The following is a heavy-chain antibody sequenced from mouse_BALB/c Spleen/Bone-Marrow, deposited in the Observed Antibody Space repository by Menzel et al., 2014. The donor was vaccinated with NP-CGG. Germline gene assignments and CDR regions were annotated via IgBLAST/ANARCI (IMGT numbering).Heavy chain of an antibody. Sequence: VQGVESGAELARPGASVKMSCKTSGYTFTYYTMYWVKQRPGQGLEWIGYINPNSDYTNYNQKFKDKATLTADKSSSTAYMQLSRLTSEDSAVYYCAREVYGSWFAYWGQGTLVTVSA. CDR2: INPNSDYT. CDR3: AREVYGSWFAY. V-gene: IGHV1-4*01. CDR1: GYTFTYYT. D-gene: IGHD2-2*01. J-gene: IGHJ3*01.